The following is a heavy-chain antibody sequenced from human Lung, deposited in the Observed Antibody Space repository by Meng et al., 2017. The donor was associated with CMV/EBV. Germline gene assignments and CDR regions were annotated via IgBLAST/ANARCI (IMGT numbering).Heavy chain of an antibody. CDR2: ISYDGSSR. CDR1: GFSLSDYR. V-gene: IGHV3-30*18. D-gene: IGHD6-6*01. CDR3: ANILYSSSSDY. J-gene: IGHJ4*02. Sequence: SGGACGFSLSDYRMHWFRQAPGGGVEWVVVISYDGSSRYYGDSVKGRLNISRDNSKNPLYLQMDSLRASDTAVYYCANILYSSSSDYWGQGTLVTVSS.